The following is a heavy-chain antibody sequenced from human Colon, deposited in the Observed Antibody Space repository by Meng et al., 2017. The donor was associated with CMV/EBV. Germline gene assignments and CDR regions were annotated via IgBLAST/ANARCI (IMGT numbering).Heavy chain of an antibody. J-gene: IGHJ4*02. V-gene: IGHV1-46*01. CDR1: GYSFTSYY. D-gene: IGHD2-2*02. Sequence: QVQLWQSGAEVQKPGASVKISCKASGYSFTSYYIHWVRQAPGQGLEWMGIMFSNRGSASYPQKFQGRVTITRDTSTSTVYMELSSLRSEDTAVYYCAREVPDTINFDYWGQGTLVTVSS. CDR2: MFSNRGSA. CDR3: AREVPDTINFDY.